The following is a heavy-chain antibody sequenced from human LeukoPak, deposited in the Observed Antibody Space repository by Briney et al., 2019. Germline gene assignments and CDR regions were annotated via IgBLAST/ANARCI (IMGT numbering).Heavy chain of an antibody. CDR1: GFTFSSYS. D-gene: IGHD2-21*02. V-gene: IGHV3-48*01. Sequence: GGSLRLSCAASGFTFSSYSMNWVRQAPGKGLEWVSYISSSSSTIYYADSVKGRFTISRDNAKNSLHLQMNSLRAEDTAVYFCASSAYCGGDCALDYWGQGTLVTVSS. J-gene: IGHJ4*02. CDR3: ASSAYCGGDCALDY. CDR2: ISSSSSTI.